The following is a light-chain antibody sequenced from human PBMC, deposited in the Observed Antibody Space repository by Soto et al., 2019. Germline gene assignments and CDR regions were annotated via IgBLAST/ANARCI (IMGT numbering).Light chain of an antibody. CDR3: CSYAGTSTVV. Sequence: QSALTQPPSASGSPGQSVAISCTGTSSDVGASNYVSWYQQHPDKAPKLMIYEVSKRPSGVPDRFSGSKSGNTASLTVSGLQDEDEADYYCCSYAGTSTVVFGGGTKVTVL. CDR1: SSDVGASNY. CDR2: EVS. V-gene: IGLV2-8*01. J-gene: IGLJ2*01.